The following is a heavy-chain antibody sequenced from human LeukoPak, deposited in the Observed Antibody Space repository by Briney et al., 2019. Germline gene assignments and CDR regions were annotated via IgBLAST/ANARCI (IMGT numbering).Heavy chain of an antibody. J-gene: IGHJ4*02. CDR1: GYSISSGYY. CDR3: ARPHSSSWYYFDY. V-gene: IGHV4-38-2*01. Sequence: PSETLSLTCAVSGYSISSGYYWGWIRQPPGKGLGWIGSIYHSGSTYYNPSLKSRVTISVDTSKNQFSLKLSSVTAADTAVYYCARPHSSSWYYFDYWGQGTLVTVSS. CDR2: IYHSGST. D-gene: IGHD6-13*01.